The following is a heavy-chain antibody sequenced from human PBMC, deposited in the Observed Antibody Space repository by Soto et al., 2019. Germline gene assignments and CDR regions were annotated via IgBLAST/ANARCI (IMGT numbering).Heavy chain of an antibody. D-gene: IGHD5-18*01. CDR3: ARDTGPNGYNYYYFGMDV. CDR1: GFTFSNYA. J-gene: IGHJ6*02. V-gene: IGHV3-30-3*01. CDR2: ISYDGSDK. Sequence: GGSLRLSCAASGFTFSNYAMHWVRQAPGKGLEWVAVISYDGSDKYDANSVKGRFTISRDNSKNTLYLQMNSLRAEDTAVYYCARDTGPNGYNYYYFGMDVWGQGTTVTVSS.